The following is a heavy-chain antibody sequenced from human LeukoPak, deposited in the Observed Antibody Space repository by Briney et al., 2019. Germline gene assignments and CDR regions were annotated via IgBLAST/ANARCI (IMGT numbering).Heavy chain of an antibody. D-gene: IGHD3-10*01. J-gene: IGHJ4*02. CDR3: ARRGYYGSGSYYVFDY. V-gene: IGHV5-51*01. CDR1: GYSFTTYW. Sequence: GESLKISCKGSGYSFTTYWFGWVRPMPGKGLEWMGIIYPGDSDTRYSPSFQGQVTISADKSISTAYLQWSSLKASDTAMYYCARRGYYGSGSYYVFDYWGQGTLVTVSS. CDR2: IYPGDSDT.